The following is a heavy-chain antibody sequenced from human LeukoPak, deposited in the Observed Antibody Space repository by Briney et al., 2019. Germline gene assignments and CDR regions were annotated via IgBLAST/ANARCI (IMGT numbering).Heavy chain of an antibody. CDR3: ARGGIAAAGPLIDY. CDR2: INPNRGGT. CDR1: GYTFTGYY. J-gene: IGHJ4*02. D-gene: IGHD6-13*01. Sequence: ASVKVSCKASGYTFTGYYMHWVRQAPGQGREWRGWINPNRGGTNYAQKFRGRVTMTRDTSISTAYMELSRLRADDTAVYYCARGGIAAAGPLIDYWGQGTLVTVSS. V-gene: IGHV1-2*02.